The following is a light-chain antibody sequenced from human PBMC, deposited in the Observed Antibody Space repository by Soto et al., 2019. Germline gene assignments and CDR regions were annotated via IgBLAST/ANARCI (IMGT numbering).Light chain of an antibody. CDR1: SSDVGAYNL. CDR2: EGS. CDR3: RSYAGSRTFV. Sequence: QSVLTQPASVSGSPEQSITISCTGTSSDVGAYNLVSWYQQHPGKAPRLIIYEGSKRPSGISHRFSGSKSDNTASLTISGLRAEDEAHYHCRSYAGSRTFVFGGGTKLTVL. V-gene: IGLV2-23*01. J-gene: IGLJ2*01.